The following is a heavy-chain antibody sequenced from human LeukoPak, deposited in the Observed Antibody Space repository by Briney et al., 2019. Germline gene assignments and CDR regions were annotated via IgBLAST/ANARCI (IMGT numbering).Heavy chain of an antibody. V-gene: IGHV4-59*08. CDR2: IYYSGST. D-gene: IGHD5-24*01. CDR1: GGSISSYY. J-gene: IGHJ4*02. Sequence: SETLSLTCTASGGSISSYYWSWIRQPPGKGLEWIGYIYYSGSTNYNPSLKSRVTISVDTSKNQFSLKLSSVTAADTAVYYCARRSRSGDGYKQKAYYFDYWGQGTLVTVSS. CDR3: ARRSRSGDGYKQKAYYFDY.